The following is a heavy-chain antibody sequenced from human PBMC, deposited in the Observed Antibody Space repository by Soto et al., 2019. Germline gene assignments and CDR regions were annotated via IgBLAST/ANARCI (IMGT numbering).Heavy chain of an antibody. Sequence: EVQLVESGGVLVQPGASLRLSCTASGFTFSSYWMQWVRQAPGKGLVWVSLIHSEGTTTTYADSVKGRFTISRDNDKNTTFLQMNSLRAVDTAVYYCGGARGGTGIVDYWGLGTLVTVSS. CDR1: GFTFSSYW. D-gene: IGHD7-27*01. CDR2: IHSEGTTT. V-gene: IGHV3-74*01. J-gene: IGHJ4*02. CDR3: GGARGGTGIVDY.